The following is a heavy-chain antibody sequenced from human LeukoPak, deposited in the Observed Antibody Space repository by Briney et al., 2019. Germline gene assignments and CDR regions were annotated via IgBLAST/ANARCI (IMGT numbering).Heavy chain of an antibody. Sequence: GASVKVSCKASGYTFTGYYMHWVRQAPGQGLEWMGWINPNSGGTNYAQKFQGRVTMTRDTSISTAYMELSRLRSDDTAVYYCARGGMDIVVVSVDPFDYWSQGTLVTVSS. CDR3: ARGGMDIVVVSVDPFDY. CDR2: INPNSGGT. CDR1: GYTFTGYY. D-gene: IGHD2-2*03. V-gene: IGHV1-2*02. J-gene: IGHJ4*02.